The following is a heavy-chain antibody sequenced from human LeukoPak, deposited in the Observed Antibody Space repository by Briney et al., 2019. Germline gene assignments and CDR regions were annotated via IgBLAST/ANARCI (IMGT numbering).Heavy chain of an antibody. CDR3: ARGGYSGYEDAFDI. CDR1: GFTFSSYG. CDR2: IRYDGSNR. D-gene: IGHD5-12*01. V-gene: IGHV3-30*02. Sequence: PGGSLRLSCAASGFTFSSYGMHWVRQAPGKGLEWVAFIRYDGSNRYYADSVKGRFTISRDNSKSTLYLHMNSLRPEDTAVHYCARGGYSGYEDAFDIWGQGTMVTVSS. J-gene: IGHJ3*02.